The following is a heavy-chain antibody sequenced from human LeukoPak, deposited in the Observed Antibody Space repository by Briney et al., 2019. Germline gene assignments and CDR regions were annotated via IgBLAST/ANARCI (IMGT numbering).Heavy chain of an antibody. CDR2: IWHDESKK. CDR3: ARDGTLGASGSYYNLPY. V-gene: IGHV3-33*01. D-gene: IGHD3-10*01. Sequence: PGGSLRLSCAASGFTFSSYGMHWVRQAPGKGPEWVAVIWHDESKKYYADSVEGRFTISRDTSKNTLYLQMNSLRVEDTAVYYCARDGTLGASGSYYNLPYWGQGTLVTVSS. J-gene: IGHJ4*02. CDR1: GFTFSSYG.